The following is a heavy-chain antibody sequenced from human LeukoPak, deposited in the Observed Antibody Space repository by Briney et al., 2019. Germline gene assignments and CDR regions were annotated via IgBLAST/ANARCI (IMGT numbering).Heavy chain of an antibody. CDR3: ARDGAVAGTWGFDY. D-gene: IGHD6-19*01. CDR2: ITSSSSYI. Sequence: GGSLRLSCMASGIIFSDSYMGWIRQAPGKGLEWVSSITSSSSYIYYADSVKGRFTISRDNAKNSLYLQMNSLRAEDTAVYYCARDGAVAGTWGFDYWGQGTLVTVSS. V-gene: IGHV3-11*06. CDR1: GIIFSDSY. J-gene: IGHJ4*02.